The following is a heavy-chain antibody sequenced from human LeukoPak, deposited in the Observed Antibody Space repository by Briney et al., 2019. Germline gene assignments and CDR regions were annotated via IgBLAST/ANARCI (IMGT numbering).Heavy chain of an antibody. CDR1: GYTFTGYY. V-gene: IGHV1-18*04. CDR3: ARGHVTTSCTFDY. D-gene: IGHD2-2*01. CDR2: ISTNTVKT. J-gene: IGHJ4*02. Sequence: GASVKVSCKASGYTFTGYYMHWVRQAPGQGLEWMGWISTNTVKTNYAQKFQGRVTMTTDTSTNTVYMEVRTLRSDDTAVYYCARGHVTTSCTFDYWGQGTLVTVSS.